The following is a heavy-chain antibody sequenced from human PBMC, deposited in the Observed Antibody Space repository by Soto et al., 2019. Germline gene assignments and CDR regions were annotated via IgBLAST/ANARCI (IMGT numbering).Heavy chain of an antibody. D-gene: IGHD3-16*01. V-gene: IGHV1-18*01. CDR3: ARGGTPIDY. CDR1: GYTFTNFG. J-gene: IGHJ4*02. CDR2: ISAYNGIT. Sequence: QVQLVQSGAEVKKPGASVKVSCQASGYTFTNFGISWVRQAPGQGLEWLGWISAYNGITNYAPKFQGRVTMTTDTSTITAYIELRPLRSDDTAVYYSARGGTPIDYWGQGTLVTVSS.